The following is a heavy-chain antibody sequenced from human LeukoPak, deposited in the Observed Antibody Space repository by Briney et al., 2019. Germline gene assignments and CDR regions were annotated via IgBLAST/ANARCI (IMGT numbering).Heavy chain of an antibody. CDR2: ISGSGGST. CDR3: ARDLSDYGGNSV. J-gene: IGHJ4*02. Sequence: QPGGSLRLSCAASGFTFSSYAMSWVRQAPGKGLEWVSAISGSGGSTYYADSVKGRFTISRDNSKNTLYLQMNSLRAEDTAVYYCARDLSDYGGNSVWGQGTLVTVSS. D-gene: IGHD4-23*01. CDR1: GFTFSSYA. V-gene: IGHV3-23*01.